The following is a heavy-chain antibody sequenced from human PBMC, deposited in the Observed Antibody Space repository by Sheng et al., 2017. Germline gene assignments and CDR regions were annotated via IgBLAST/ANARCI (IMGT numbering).Heavy chain of an antibody. V-gene: IGHV1-69*13. Sequence: QVQLVQSGAEVKKPGSSVKVSCKASGGTFSTYAISWVRQAPGQGLEWMGGIIPIFGTTNYAQNFQGRVTITADESTSTAYMELSSLRSEDTAVYYCARKACSSTSCYPYYYYYMDAWGQGTTVTVSS. CDR2: IIPIFGTT. CDR3: ARKACSSTSCYPYYYYYMDA. J-gene: IGHJ6*03. D-gene: IGHD2-2*01. CDR1: GGTFSTYA.